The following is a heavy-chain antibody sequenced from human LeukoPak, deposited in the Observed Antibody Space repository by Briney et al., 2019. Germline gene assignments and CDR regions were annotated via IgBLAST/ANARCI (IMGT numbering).Heavy chain of an antibody. CDR1: GFTFSSYE. J-gene: IGHJ4*02. CDR3: ARGGTRGFSTAMTS. D-gene: IGHD5-18*01. V-gene: IGHV3-48*03. Sequence: PGGSLRLSCAASGFTFSSYEMNWVRQAPGKGLEWVSYISSSGSTIYYADSVKGRFTISRDNAKNSLYLQMNSLRAEDMAVYYCARGGTRGFSTAMTSWGQGTLVTVSS. CDR2: ISSSGSTI.